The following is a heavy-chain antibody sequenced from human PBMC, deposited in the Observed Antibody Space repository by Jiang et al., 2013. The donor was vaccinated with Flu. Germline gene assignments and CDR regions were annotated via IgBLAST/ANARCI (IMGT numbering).Heavy chain of an antibody. V-gene: IGHV3-15*01. CDR3: ATDRVSAGYSSGWYHPVHF. J-gene: IGHJ4*02. CDR2: IKPLADGETP. D-gene: IGHD6-19*01. Sequence: VQLVESGGGLVKPGGSLRLSCVGSRFIFRNAWMIWVRQAPGRGLEWVGRIKPLADGETPEYAAPVKGRFSISRDDSRNTVYLQMNGLRTEDTALYYCATDRVSAGYSSGWYHPVHFWGQGTLVTVAS. CDR1: RFIFRNAW.